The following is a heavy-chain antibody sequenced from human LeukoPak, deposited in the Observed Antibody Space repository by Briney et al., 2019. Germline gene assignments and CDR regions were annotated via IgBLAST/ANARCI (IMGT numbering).Heavy chain of an antibody. V-gene: IGHV3-30*18. CDR3: AKESVWEVRSPFDY. D-gene: IGHD1-26*01. J-gene: IGHJ4*02. CDR2: ISYDGSNI. CDR1: GFTLSSYG. Sequence: GRSLRLSCAASGFTLSSYGMHWVRQAPGRGLEWVAVISYDGSNIYYAVSVKGRFTISRDNYKNTLYLQKKSLRAEDTAVYYCAKESVWEVRSPFDYWGQGTLVTVSS.